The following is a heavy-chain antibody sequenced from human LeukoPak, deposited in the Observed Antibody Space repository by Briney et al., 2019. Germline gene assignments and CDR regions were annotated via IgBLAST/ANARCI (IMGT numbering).Heavy chain of an antibody. Sequence: SVTLSLTCAVSGGSISSSNWWSWVRQPPGKGLEWIGEIYHSGSTNYNPSLKSRATISVDKSKNQFSLKLSSVTAADTAVYYCARDFYYGSGEGFDYWGQGTLVTVSS. D-gene: IGHD3-10*01. J-gene: IGHJ4*02. V-gene: IGHV4-4*02. CDR2: IYHSGST. CDR1: GGSISSSNW. CDR3: ARDFYYGSGEGFDY.